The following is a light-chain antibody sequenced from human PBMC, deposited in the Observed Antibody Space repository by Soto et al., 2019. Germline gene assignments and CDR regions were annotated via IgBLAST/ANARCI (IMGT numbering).Light chain of an antibody. J-gene: IGKJ3*01. CDR2: GAS. CDR1: QSVSSSY. V-gene: IGKV3-20*01. CDR3: QQYDSSLFT. Sequence: EIVLTQSPGTLSLSPGERATLSCRASQSVSSSYLAWYQHKPGQAPRLLIYGASSRATGIPDRFSGSGSGTDFTLTISRLEPEDFAVYYCQQYDSSLFTFGPGTKVDIK.